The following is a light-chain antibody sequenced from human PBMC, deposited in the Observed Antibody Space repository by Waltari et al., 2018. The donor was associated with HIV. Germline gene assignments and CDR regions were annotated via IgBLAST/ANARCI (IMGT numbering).Light chain of an antibody. J-gene: IGKJ2*01. CDR3: QQYYNIPYT. CDR1: QNVLYNSNNKNY. CDR2: WAS. Sequence: DIVMTQSPDSLAVSLGERATINCKSSQNVLYNSNNKNYFAWYQQKPGQPPKLLIYWASTRESGVPDRFSGSWSGTDFTLTSSSLQAEDVAVYYCQQYYNIPYTFGQGTKLEIK. V-gene: IGKV4-1*01.